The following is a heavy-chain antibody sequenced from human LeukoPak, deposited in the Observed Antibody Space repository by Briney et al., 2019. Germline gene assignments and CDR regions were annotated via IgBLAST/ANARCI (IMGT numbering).Heavy chain of an antibody. CDR2: INHSGST. J-gene: IGHJ4*02. CDR1: GGSFSGYC. Sequence: PSETLSLTCAVYGGSFSGYCWSWIRQPPGKGLERIGEINHSGSTNYNPSLKSRVTISVDTSKNQFSLKLSSVTAADTAVYYCARGTVYGRGGYWGQGTLVTVSS. D-gene: IGHD1-14*01. V-gene: IGHV4-34*01. CDR3: ARGTVYGRGGY.